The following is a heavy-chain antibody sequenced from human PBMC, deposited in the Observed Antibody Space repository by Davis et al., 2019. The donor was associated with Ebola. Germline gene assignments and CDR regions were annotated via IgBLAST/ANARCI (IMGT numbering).Heavy chain of an antibody. CDR1: GGSFSGYY. V-gene: IGHV4-34*01. Sequence: PGGSLRLSCAVYGGSFSGYYWSWIRQPPGKGLEWIGEINHSGSTNYNPSLKSRVTISVDTSKNQFSLKLSSVTAADTAVYYCARVDIVATWGYYYYYGMDVWGQGTTVTVSS. CDR2: INHSGST. J-gene: IGHJ6*02. CDR3: ARVDIVATWGYYYYYGMDV. D-gene: IGHD5-12*01.